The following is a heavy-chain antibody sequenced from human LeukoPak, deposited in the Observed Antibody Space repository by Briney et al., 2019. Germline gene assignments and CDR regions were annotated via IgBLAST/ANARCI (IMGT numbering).Heavy chain of an antibody. CDR2: INPKSGGT. D-gene: IGHD5-12*01. J-gene: IGHJ4*02. Sequence: ASVKVSCKASGYTFTGYYMHWVRQAPGQGLEWMGWINPKSGGTNHAPRFQGRVTTTRDTSISTVYMELSSLRYDDTAVYYCARETRDFSGYDNWGQGTLVTVSS. V-gene: IGHV1-2*02. CDR1: GYTFTGYY. CDR3: ARETRDFSGYDN.